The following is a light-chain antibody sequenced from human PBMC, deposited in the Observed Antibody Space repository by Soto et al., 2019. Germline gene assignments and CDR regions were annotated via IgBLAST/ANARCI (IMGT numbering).Light chain of an antibody. Sequence: QSVLTQPPSASGSPGQSVTISCTGTSRDVGGYNYVSWFQQHPGKAPRVIIYGVANRPSGVPDRFSGSKSGNTASLTVSGLQAEDEADYYCSSYAGSNNFVFGTGTKLTVL. CDR3: SSYAGSNNFV. J-gene: IGLJ1*01. CDR2: GVA. CDR1: SRDVGGYNY. V-gene: IGLV2-8*01.